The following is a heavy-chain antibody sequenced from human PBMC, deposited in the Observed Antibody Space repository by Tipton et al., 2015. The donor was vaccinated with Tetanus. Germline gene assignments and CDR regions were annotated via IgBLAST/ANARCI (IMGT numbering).Heavy chain of an antibody. CDR3: ARDQARGVRGWNYFDF. J-gene: IGHJ4*02. CDR1: GVSISGGRYY. Sequence: TLSLTCSVSGVSISGGRYYWSWIRQRPGKGLEWIGDIYSSGSTYTDPSLKGRVTISVDTSKNQFSLRVNSVTAADTAVYYCARDQARGVRGWNYFDFWGLGTRVTVSS. V-gene: IGHV4-31*03. D-gene: IGHD3-10*02. CDR2: IYSSGST.